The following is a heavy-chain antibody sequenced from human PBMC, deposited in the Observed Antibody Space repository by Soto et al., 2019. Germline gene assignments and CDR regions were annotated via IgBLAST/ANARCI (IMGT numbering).Heavy chain of an antibody. Sequence: QVQLVESGGGVVQPGRSLRLSCAASGFTFSSYAMHWVRQAPGKGMEWVAVISYDGSNKYYADSVKGRFTISRDNSKNTLYLQMNSLRAEDTAVYYCARDHPGYSSGTLDYWGQGTLVTVSS. CDR1: GFTFSSYA. J-gene: IGHJ4*02. CDR2: ISYDGSNK. CDR3: ARDHPGYSSGTLDY. D-gene: IGHD6-19*01. V-gene: IGHV3-30-3*01.